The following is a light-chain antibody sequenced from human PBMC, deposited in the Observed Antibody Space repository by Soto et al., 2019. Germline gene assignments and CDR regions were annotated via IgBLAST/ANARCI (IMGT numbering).Light chain of an antibody. CDR1: QSVSSN. J-gene: IGKJ5*01. Sequence: EIVMTQSPAALSVSPGERATLPCRASQSVSSNLAWYQQKPGQAPRLLIYGASSRATGIPVRFSGSGSGTEFTPTISSLQSEDFAVYYCQQYNNWPLTFGQGTRLEI. V-gene: IGKV3-15*01. CDR3: QQYNNWPLT. CDR2: GAS.